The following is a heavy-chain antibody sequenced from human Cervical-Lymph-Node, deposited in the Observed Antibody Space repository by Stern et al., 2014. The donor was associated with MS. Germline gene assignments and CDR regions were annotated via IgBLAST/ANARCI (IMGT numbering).Heavy chain of an antibody. CDR2: TRNKANGYTT. Sequence: EVQLVQSGGGLVQPGGSLRLSCAASGFTSSDHYMDWVRQAPGQGLEWVGRTRNKANGYTTVYAASVAVRFAISRDDSENSLYLQMNSLKIEDTAVYYCARGYHSFDVWGQGTTVTVSS. V-gene: IGHV3-72*01. D-gene: IGHD1-26*01. CDR3: ARGYHSFDV. CDR1: GFTSSDHY. J-gene: IGHJ6*02.